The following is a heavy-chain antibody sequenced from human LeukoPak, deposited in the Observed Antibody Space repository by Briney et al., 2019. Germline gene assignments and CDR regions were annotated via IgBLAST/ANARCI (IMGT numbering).Heavy chain of an antibody. CDR1: GGTFSSYA. CDR3: ARGLDASMETAYDY. V-gene: IGHV1-69*05. D-gene: IGHD5-18*01. CDR2: IIPIFGTS. Sequence: SVKVSCKASGGTFSSYAISWVRQAPGQGLEWMGGIIPIFGTSNYAQKLQGRVTISTDESTSTAYIEVSSLRSEDTAIYYCARGLDASMETAYDYWGQGTLVTVSS. J-gene: IGHJ4*02.